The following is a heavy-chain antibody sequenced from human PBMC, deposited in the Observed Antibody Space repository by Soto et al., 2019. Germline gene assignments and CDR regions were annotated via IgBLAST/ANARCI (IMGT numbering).Heavy chain of an antibody. J-gene: IGHJ3*02. V-gene: IGHV5-10-1*01. CDR2: IDPSDSYT. CDR3: ATHRIAGNAFDI. D-gene: IGHD6-13*01. Sequence: PGQSLKISCKGSGYSFTSYWISWVRQMPGKGLEWTGRIDPSDSYTNYSPSFQGNVTISADKSISTAYLQWKSLKASDTAMYYCATHRIAGNAFDIWGQGKMVTV. CDR1: GYSFTSYW.